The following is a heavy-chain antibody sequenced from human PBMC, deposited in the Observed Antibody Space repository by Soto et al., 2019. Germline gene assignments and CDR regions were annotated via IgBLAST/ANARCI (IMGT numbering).Heavy chain of an antibody. J-gene: IGHJ4*02. CDR3: AGAPYDSSGYYSEGWVDY. V-gene: IGHV1-18*01. CDR1: GYTFTSYG. CDR2: IGASNGNT. Sequence: QVQLVQSGAEVKKPGASVKVSCKASGYTFTSYGISWVRQAPGQGLEWMGWIGASNGNTNYAQRLQGRVTMTTDTSTSTAYMKLRSLRSDDTAVYYCAGAPYDSSGYYSEGWVDYWGQGTLVTVSS. D-gene: IGHD3-22*01.